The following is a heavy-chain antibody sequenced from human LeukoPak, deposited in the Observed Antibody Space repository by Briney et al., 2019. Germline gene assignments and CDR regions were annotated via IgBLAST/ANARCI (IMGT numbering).Heavy chain of an antibody. Sequence: PSETLSLTCTVSGGSISSSSYYWGWIRQPPGKGLEWIGSIYYSGSTYYNPSLKSRVTISVDTSKNQFSLKLSSVTAADTAVYYCAREEGVGDIVVVPAAGYNWFDPWGQGTPVTVSS. CDR2: IYYSGST. CDR1: GGSISSSSYY. J-gene: IGHJ5*02. D-gene: IGHD2-2*01. CDR3: AREEGVGDIVVVPAAGYNWFDP. V-gene: IGHV4-39*07.